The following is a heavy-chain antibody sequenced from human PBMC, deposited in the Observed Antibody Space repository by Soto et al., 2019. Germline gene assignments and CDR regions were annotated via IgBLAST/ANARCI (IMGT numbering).Heavy chain of an antibody. V-gene: IGHV3-48*01. CDR2: IRSGSSTI. Sequence: GGSLRLSCAASGFTFSTYSMDWVRQAPGKGLEWVSYIRSGSSTIYYADSVKGRFTISRDNAKNSLYLQMNSLRAEDTAVYYCASMIWGRYYFDYWGQGTLVTVSS. CDR1: GFTFSTYS. J-gene: IGHJ4*02. D-gene: IGHD3-16*01. CDR3: ASMIWGRYYFDY.